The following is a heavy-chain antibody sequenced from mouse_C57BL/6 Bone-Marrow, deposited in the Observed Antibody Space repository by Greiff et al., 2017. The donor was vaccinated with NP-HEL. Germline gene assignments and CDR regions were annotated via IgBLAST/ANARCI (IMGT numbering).Heavy chain of an antibody. Sequence: DVQLQESGGGLVQPGGSLKLSCAASGFTFSDYGMAWVRQAPRKGPEWVAFISNLAYSIYYADTVTGRFTISRENAKNTLYLEMSSLRSEDTAMYYCARLPWFAYWGQGTLVTVSA. V-gene: IGHV5-15*01. CDR1: GFTFSDYG. CDR2: ISNLAYSI. CDR3: ARLPWFAY. J-gene: IGHJ3*01.